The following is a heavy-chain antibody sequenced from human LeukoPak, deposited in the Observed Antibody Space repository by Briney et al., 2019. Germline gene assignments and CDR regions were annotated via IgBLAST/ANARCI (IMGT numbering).Heavy chain of an antibody. J-gene: IGHJ4*02. D-gene: IGHD5-12*01. Sequence: GGSLRLSCAASGFTFSSYAMSWVRQAPGKGLEWVSAISGSGGSTYYADSVKGRFTISRDNSKNTLYLQMNSLRAEDTAVHYCAKARKNIVATIKDYWGQGTLVTVSS. CDR3: AKARKNIVATIKDY. V-gene: IGHV3-23*01. CDR1: GFTFSSYA. CDR2: ISGSGGST.